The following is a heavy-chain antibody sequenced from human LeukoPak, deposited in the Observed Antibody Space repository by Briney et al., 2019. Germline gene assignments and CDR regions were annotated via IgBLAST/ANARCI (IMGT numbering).Heavy chain of an antibody. D-gene: IGHD6-13*01. Sequence: GGSLRLSCAASGFTFSSYAMSWVRQAPGKGLEWVSVISGSGGSTYYADSVKGRFTISRDNSKNTLYLQMNSLRAEDTAVYYCAKDGSGYDAFDIWGQGTMVTVSS. J-gene: IGHJ3*02. CDR3: AKDGSGYDAFDI. CDR1: GFTFSSYA. V-gene: IGHV3-23*01. CDR2: ISGSGGST.